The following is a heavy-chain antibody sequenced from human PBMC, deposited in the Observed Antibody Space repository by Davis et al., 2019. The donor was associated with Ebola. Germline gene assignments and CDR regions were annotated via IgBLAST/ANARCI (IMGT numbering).Heavy chain of an antibody. CDR1: GFTFSSYG. Sequence: SLKISCAASGFTFSSYGMHWVRQAPGKGLEWVAVIWYDGSNKYYVDSVKGRFTISRDNSKNTLYLQMNSLRAEDTAVYYCARDWYCSSSSCSHFDYWGQGILVTVSS. CDR2: IWYDGSNK. V-gene: IGHV3-33*01. CDR3: ARDWYCSSSSCSHFDY. J-gene: IGHJ4*02. D-gene: IGHD2-2*01.